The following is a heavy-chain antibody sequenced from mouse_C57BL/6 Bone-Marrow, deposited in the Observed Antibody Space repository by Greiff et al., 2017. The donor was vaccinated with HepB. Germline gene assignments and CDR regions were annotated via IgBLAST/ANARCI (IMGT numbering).Heavy chain of an antibody. CDR1: GFTFSSYA. Sequence: EVNVVESGEGLVKPGGSLKLSCAASGFTFSSYAMSWVRQTPEKRLEWVAYISSGGDYIYYADTVKGRFTISRDNARNTLYLQMSSLKSEDTAMYYCTRDGPWYFDVWGTGTTVTVSS. CDR2: ISSGGDYI. V-gene: IGHV5-9-1*02. J-gene: IGHJ1*03. CDR3: TRDGPWYFDV. D-gene: IGHD2-3*01.